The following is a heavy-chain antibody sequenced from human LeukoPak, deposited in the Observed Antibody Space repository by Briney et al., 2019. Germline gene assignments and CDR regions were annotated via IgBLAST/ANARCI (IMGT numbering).Heavy chain of an antibody. CDR1: GGTLSSYT. CDR2: IIPILGIA. Sequence: GASVKVSCKASGGTLSSYTISWVRQAPGQGLEWMGRIIPILGIANYAQKFQGRVTITADKSTSTAYMELSSLRSEDTAVYYCARGTSGWYAGCLSLWGRGTLVTVSS. D-gene: IGHD6-19*01. V-gene: IGHV1-69*02. J-gene: IGHJ2*01. CDR3: ARGTSGWYAGCLSL.